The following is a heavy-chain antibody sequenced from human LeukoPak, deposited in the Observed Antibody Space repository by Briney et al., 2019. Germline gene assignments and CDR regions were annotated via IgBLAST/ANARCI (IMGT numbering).Heavy chain of an antibody. J-gene: IGHJ2*01. CDR3: ARVVGAGYFDL. Sequence: PGGSLRLSCAASGFTFGSYWMSWVRQAPGKGLEWVANINQDGSGKYYVDSVKGRFTISRDNAKNSLYLQMNSLRAEDTAVYYCARVVGAGYFDLWGRGTLVTVSS. CDR2: INQDGSGK. CDR1: GFTFGSYW. D-gene: IGHD1-26*01. V-gene: IGHV3-7*01.